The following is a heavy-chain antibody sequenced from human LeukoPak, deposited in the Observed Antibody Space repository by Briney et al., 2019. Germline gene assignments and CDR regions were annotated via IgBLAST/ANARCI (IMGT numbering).Heavy chain of an antibody. J-gene: IGHJ6*03. CDR2: IYTSGST. V-gene: IGHV4-4*07. Sequence: PSETLSLTCTVSGGSISSYYWSWIRQPAGKGLEWIGRIYTSGSTNYNPSLKSRVTMSVDTSKNQFSLKLSSVTAADTAVYYCARIRVGSRGGYYYYMDVWGKGTTVTVSS. CDR1: GGSISSYY. D-gene: IGHD3-10*01. CDR3: ARIRVGSRGGYYYYMDV.